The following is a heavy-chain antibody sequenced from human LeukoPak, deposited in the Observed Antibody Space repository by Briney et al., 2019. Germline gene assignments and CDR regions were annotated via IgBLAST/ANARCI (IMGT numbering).Heavy chain of an antibody. V-gene: IGHV3-21*04. CDR1: GFTFSSYS. Sequence: GGSLRLSCAASGFTFSSYSMNWVRQAPGKGLEWVSSISSSSSYIYYADSVQGRFTISRDNSKSTLCLQMNSLRAEDTAVYYCAKQLGYCSDGSCYFPYWGQGTLVTVSS. CDR2: ISSSSSYI. J-gene: IGHJ4*02. D-gene: IGHD2-15*01. CDR3: AKQLGYCSDGSCYFPY.